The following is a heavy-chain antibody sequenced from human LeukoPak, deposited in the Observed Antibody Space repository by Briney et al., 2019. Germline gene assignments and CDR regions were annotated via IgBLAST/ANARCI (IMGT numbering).Heavy chain of an antibody. CDR3: ARERVGALDY. J-gene: IGHJ4*02. CDR1: GGSISSSSYY. CDR2: IYYSGST. Sequence: SETLSLTCTISGGSISSSSYYWGWIRQPPGKGLEWIGSIYYSGSTYYNPSPKSRVTISVDTSKNQFSLKLSSVTAADTAVYYCARERVGALDYWGQGTLVTVSS. V-gene: IGHV4-39*07. D-gene: IGHD1-26*01.